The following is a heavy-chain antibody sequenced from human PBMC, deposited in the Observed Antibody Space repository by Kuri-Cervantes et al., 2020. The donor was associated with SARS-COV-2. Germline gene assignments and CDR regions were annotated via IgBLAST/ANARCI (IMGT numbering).Heavy chain of an antibody. J-gene: IGHJ5*02. CDR2: IYYSGST. CDR1: GGSISSHY. CDR3: ARGGYSSSWYGLYNWCDP. V-gene: IGHV4-59*11. D-gene: IGHD6-13*01. Sequence: GSLRLSCTVSGGSISSHYWSWLRPPPGKGLEWIGYIYYSGSTNYNPSLKSRDTISVDTSKNQFSLKLSSVTAADTAVYSCARGGYSSSWYGLYNWCDPWGQGTLVTVSS.